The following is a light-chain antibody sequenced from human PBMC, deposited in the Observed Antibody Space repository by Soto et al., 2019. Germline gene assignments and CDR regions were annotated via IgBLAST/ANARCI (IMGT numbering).Light chain of an antibody. CDR1: QSLSSS. J-gene: IGKJ3*01. CDR2: GAS. V-gene: IGKV3-15*01. CDR3: QQYNNWPSHIT. Sequence: EIVMTQSPATLSVSPGERATLSCRASQSLSSSLAWYQQKPGQAPRLLIYGASTRATGIPARFSGSGSGTEFTLTISSLQSEDFAVDYCQQYNNWPSHITFGPGTKVDIK.